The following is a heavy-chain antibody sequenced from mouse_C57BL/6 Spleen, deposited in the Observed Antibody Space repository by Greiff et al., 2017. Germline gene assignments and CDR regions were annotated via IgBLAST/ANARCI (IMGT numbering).Heavy chain of an antibody. V-gene: IGHV1-26*01. CDR3: ARCDYDGWYFDV. Sequence: VQLKQSGPELVKPGASVKISCKASGYTFTDYYMNWVKQSHGKSLEWIGDINPNNGGTSYNQKFKGKATLTVDKSSSTAYMELRGLTSEDSAVNDCARCDYDGWYFDVWGTGTTVTVSS. CDR1: GYTFTDYY. CDR2: INPNNGGT. J-gene: IGHJ1*03. D-gene: IGHD2-4*01.